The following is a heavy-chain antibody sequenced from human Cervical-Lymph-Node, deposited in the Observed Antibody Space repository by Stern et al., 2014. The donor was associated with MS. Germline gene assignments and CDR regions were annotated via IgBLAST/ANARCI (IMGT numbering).Heavy chain of an antibody. CDR1: GFNFTKYA. J-gene: IGHJ6*02. D-gene: IGHD3-22*01. CDR3: ANTPRLTLNFAYYFYGMDV. CDR2: ISLDGVQK. V-gene: IGHV3-30*04. Sequence: VQLVESGGGVVQPGRSLRLTCAASGFNFTKYAMHWVRQAPGRGLEWVAVISLDGVQKYYGGSVKGRFTVTRDNSKNTLYLQMDNLRSDDTAVYYCANTPRLTLNFAYYFYGMDVWGRGTTVIVSS.